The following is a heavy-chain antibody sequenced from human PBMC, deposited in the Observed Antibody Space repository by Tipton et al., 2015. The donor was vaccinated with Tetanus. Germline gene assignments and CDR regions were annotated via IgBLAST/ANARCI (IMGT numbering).Heavy chain of an antibody. Sequence: TLSLTCGVSGGSIRSGGASWSWIRQTPGKGLEWIGNIYHSGATYYTPSLKSRVTISVDMSTNQLSLNLRSGTAADTAVYYCARKHGDGFGDAFDIWGQGTMVTVSS. D-gene: IGHD5-24*01. CDR2: IYHSGAT. CDR3: ARKHGDGFGDAFDI. J-gene: IGHJ3*02. V-gene: IGHV4-30-2*01. CDR1: GGSIRSGGAS.